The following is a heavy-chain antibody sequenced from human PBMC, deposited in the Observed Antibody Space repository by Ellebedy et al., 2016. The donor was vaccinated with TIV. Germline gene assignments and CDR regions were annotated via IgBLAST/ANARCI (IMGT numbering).Heavy chain of an antibody. Sequence: GESLKISCAASGFTFSSYSMNWVRQAPGKGLEWVSYISSSSSTIYYADSVKGRFTISRENAKNSLYLQMNSLRAGDTAVYYCARGAAAGVDPPDYWGQGTLVTVSS. J-gene: IGHJ4*02. CDR1: GFTFSSYS. V-gene: IGHV3-48*01. CDR3: ARGAAAGVDPPDY. CDR2: ISSSSSTI. D-gene: IGHD6-13*01.